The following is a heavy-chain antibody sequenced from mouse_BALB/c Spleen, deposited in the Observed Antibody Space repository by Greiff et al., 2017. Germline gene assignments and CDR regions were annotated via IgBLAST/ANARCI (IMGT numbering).Heavy chain of an antibody. CDR2: IDPANGNT. V-gene: IGHV14-3*02. Sequence: EVQLQQSGAELVKPGASVKLSCTASGFNIKDTYMHWVKQRPEQGLEWIGRIDPANGNTKYDPKFQGKATITADTSSNTAYLQLSSLTSGDTAVYSCASPRPGPSLAYWGQGTLVTASA. CDR3: ASPRPGPSLAY. CDR1: GFNIKDTY. J-gene: IGHJ3*01.